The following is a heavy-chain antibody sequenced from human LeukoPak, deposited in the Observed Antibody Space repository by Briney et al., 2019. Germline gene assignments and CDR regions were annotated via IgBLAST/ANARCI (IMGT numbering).Heavy chain of an antibody. J-gene: IGHJ6*03. D-gene: IGHD3-3*01. CDR1: GGSISGRSHY. CDR2: IFTSGST. CDR3: ARAFFGYYYYMDV. V-gene: IGHV4-39*07. Sequence: SETLSLTCTVSGGSISGRSHYWGWIRQSPGKGLEWIGTIFTSGSTYYNPSLKSRVTISVDTSKNQFSLKLSSVTAADTAVYYCARAFFGYYYYMDVWGKGTTVTVSS.